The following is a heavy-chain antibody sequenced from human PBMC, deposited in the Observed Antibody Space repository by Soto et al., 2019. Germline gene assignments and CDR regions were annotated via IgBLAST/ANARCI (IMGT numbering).Heavy chain of an antibody. CDR1: GSTFSSYA. CDR3: VYDFWSGFYASPLDY. Sequence: GGSLRLSCAASGSTFSSYAMSWVRQAPGKGLEWVSAISGSGGSTYYADSVKGRFTISRDNSKNTLYLQMNSLRAEDTAVYYCVYDFWSGFYASPLDYWGQGTLVTVSS. V-gene: IGHV3-23*01. D-gene: IGHD3-3*01. J-gene: IGHJ4*02. CDR2: ISGSGGST.